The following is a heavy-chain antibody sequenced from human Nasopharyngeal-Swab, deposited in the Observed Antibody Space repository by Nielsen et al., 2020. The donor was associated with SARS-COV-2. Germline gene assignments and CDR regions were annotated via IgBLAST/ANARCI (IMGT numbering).Heavy chain of an antibody. D-gene: IGHD3-9*01. CDR1: GFTFSSYG. CDR2: ISYDGSNK. J-gene: IGHJ4*02. Sequence: GESLKISCAASGFTFSSYGMHWARQAPGKGLEWVAVISYDGSNKYYADSVKGRFTISRDNSKNTLYLQMNSLRAEDTAVYYCAKDRDTIFSFGDYWGQGTLVTVS. CDR3: AKDRDTIFSFGDY. V-gene: IGHV3-30*18.